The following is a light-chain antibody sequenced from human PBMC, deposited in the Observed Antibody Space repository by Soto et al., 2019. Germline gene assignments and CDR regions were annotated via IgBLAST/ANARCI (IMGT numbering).Light chain of an antibody. CDR3: ASYISSTTLDVV. J-gene: IGLJ2*01. Sequence: QSALTQPASVSGSPGQSITISCTGTSSDVGRFNFVSWYQQHPGKAPTLMIYDVSHRPSGVSNRFSGSKSGNTASLTISGLQAEDEADYYCASYISSTTLDVVFGGGTKVTVL. CDR1: SSDVGRFNF. CDR2: DVS. V-gene: IGLV2-14*03.